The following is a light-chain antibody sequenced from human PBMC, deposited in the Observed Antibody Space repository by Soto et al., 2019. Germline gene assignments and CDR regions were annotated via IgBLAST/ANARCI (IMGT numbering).Light chain of an antibody. V-gene: IGKV3-20*01. CDR1: QSVSSSY. CDR3: QQYVNSLYT. Sequence: EIVLTQSPGTLSLLPGERATLSCRASQSVSSSYLAWYQQKPGQAPRLLIYGTSRRATGIPDRFSGSGSGTDFTLTISRLEPEDFAVYYCQQYVNSLYTFGQGTKLELK. CDR2: GTS. J-gene: IGKJ2*01.